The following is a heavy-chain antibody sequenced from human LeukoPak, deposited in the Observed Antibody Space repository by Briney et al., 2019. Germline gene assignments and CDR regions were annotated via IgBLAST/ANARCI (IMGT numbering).Heavy chain of an antibody. V-gene: IGHV3-11*01. CDR2: ISSSGSTI. Sequence: GGSLRLSCAASGFTFSDYYMSWIRQAPGKGLEWVSYISSSGSTIYYADSVKGRFTISRDNAKNSLYLQMNSLRAEDTAVYYCARDGPPTSGYYYYMDVWGKGTTVTVSS. CDR3: ARDGPPTSGYYYYMDV. J-gene: IGHJ6*03. CDR1: GFTFSDYY.